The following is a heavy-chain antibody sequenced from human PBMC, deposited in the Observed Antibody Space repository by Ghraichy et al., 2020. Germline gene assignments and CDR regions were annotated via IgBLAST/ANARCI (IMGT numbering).Heavy chain of an antibody. V-gene: IGHV4-31*03. CDR1: GGSISSGGYY. D-gene: IGHD3-22*01. CDR3: ARDSPHDSSGYYHIYWYFDL. CDR2: IYYSGST. J-gene: IGHJ2*01. Sequence: SQTLSLTCTVSGGSISSGGYYWSWIRQHPGKGLEWIGYIYYSGSTYYNPSLKSRVTISVDTSKNQFSLKLSSVTAADTAVYYCARDSPHDSSGYYHIYWYFDLWGRGTLVTVSS.